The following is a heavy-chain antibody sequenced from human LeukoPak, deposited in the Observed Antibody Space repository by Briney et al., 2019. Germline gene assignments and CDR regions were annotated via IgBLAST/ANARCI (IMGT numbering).Heavy chain of an antibody. D-gene: IGHD3-22*01. CDR3: AKDLYYYDSSGLFDY. V-gene: IGHV3-23*01. CDR1: GFTFSSYA. CDR2: ISGSGGST. J-gene: IGHJ4*02. Sequence: PGGSLRLSCAASGFTFSSYAMSWVRQAPGKGLEWVSAISGSGGSTYYADSVKGRFTISRDNSENTLYLQMNSRRAEDTAVYYCAKDLYYYDSSGLFDYWGQGTLVTVSS.